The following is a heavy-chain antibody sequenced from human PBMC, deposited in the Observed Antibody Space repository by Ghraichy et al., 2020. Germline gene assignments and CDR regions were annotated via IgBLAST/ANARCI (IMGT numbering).Heavy chain of an antibody. Sequence: GESLNISCAASGFTFSSYGMTWVRQAPGKGLEWLAVLSYDGSNEYYADSVRGRFTISRDNSKNTLYLQINSLRPEDTAVYYCAKGFYYGDYRKGAYAFDIWGQGTMVTVSS. J-gene: IGHJ3*02. CDR2: LSYDGSNE. CDR3: AKGFYYGDYRKGAYAFDI. CDR1: GFTFSSYG. V-gene: IGHV3-30*18. D-gene: IGHD4-17*01.